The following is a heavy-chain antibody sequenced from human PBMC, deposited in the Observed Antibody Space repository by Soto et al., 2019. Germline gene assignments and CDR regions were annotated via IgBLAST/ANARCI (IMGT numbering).Heavy chain of an antibody. CDR1: GYIFSSHC. CDR2: INPGGGRT. Sequence: ASVKVSCKASGYIFSSHCIYWVRQAPGQGLQWMGIINPGGGRTAYAQKFQGRVTLTRDMSTSTVYMELTSLTYDDTAVYYCATDVSGPGATYVMDVWGQATTVTVS. CDR3: ATDVSGPGATYVMDV. J-gene: IGHJ6*02. V-gene: IGHV1-46*01. D-gene: IGHD2-2*01.